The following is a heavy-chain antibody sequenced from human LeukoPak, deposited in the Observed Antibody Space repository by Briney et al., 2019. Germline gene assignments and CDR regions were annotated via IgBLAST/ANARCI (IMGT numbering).Heavy chain of an antibody. D-gene: IGHD2-2*01. V-gene: IGHV3-21*01. CDR1: GFTLSNYD. J-gene: IGHJ5*02. CDR3: ARADCSKSTWYLRRSWFDP. CDR2: ISTSSRYI. Sequence: GGSLRLSCAASGFTLSNYDMNWVRQAPGKGLEWVSSISTSSRYIYYKDSVRGRFTISRDDAKNSLYLEMNSLRAEDTAVYYCARADCSKSTWYLRRSWFDPWGQGTLVTVSS.